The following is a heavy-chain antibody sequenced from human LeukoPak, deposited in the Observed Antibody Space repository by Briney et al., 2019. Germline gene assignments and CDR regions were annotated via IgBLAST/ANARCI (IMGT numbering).Heavy chain of an antibody. Sequence: PGGSLRLSCAASGFSFSSYGMNWVRQAPGKGLEWVAFIRYDGSNKYYADSVKGRFTISRDDPKNTLYLQMNSLRAEDTAVYYCAKDHRYCSGGSCYGADYWGQGTLVTVSS. CDR1: GFSFSSYG. CDR2: IRYDGSNK. D-gene: IGHD2-15*01. J-gene: IGHJ4*02. V-gene: IGHV3-30*02. CDR3: AKDHRYCSGGSCYGADY.